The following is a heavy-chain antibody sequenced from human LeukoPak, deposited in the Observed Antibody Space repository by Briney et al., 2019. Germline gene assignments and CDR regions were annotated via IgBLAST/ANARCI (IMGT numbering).Heavy chain of an antibody. J-gene: IGHJ4*02. V-gene: IGHV3-7*01. CDR2: INKDGSEV. D-gene: IGHD2-8*02. CDR3: ATYTQYFGAPGGADY. Sequence: GGSLRLSWVVSRIKFSDFWMRWVRQAPGKGLQWVAAINKDGSEVQYVGSVKGRFTISRDNAKNSVYLQMTSLGAEDTAVYYCATYTQYFGAPGGADYWGLGTLVTVSS. CDR1: RIKFSDFW.